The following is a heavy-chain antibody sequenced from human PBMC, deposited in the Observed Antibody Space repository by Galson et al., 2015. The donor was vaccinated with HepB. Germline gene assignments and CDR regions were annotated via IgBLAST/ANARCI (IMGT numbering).Heavy chain of an antibody. Sequence: SVKVSCKASGYTFTINGIGWVRQTPRQGLEWLGWISAYGGNTKYAQKYQGRITLTRDTSTSTAYMELRSLRSDDTAVYYCARDRDYRFDYWGQGTLVTVSS. D-gene: IGHD4/OR15-4a*01. CDR1: GYTFTING. V-gene: IGHV1-18*04. CDR3: ARDRDYRFDY. CDR2: ISAYGGNT. J-gene: IGHJ4*02.